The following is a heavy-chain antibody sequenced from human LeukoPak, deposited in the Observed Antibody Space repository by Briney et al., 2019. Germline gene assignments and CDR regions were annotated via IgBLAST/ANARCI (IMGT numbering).Heavy chain of an antibody. J-gene: IGHJ5*02. Sequence: SETLSLTCTVSGGSISSYYWSRIRQPAGKGLEWIGRIYTSGSTNYNPSLKSRVTMSVDTSKNQFSLKLSSVTAADTAVYYCARAGSIAAAGPPVRFDPWGQGTLVTVSS. D-gene: IGHD6-13*01. CDR2: IYTSGST. CDR3: ARAGSIAAAGPPVRFDP. CDR1: GGSISSYY. V-gene: IGHV4-4*07.